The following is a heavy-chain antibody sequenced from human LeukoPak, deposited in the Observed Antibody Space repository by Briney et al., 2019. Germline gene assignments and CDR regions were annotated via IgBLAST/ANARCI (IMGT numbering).Heavy chain of an antibody. V-gene: IGHV3-7*01. D-gene: IGHD3-22*01. J-gene: IGHJ4*02. CDR2: IKQDGSEK. CDR1: GFTFSRFW. Sequence: GGSLRLSCAASGFTFSRFWMSWVRQAPGKGLEWVANIKQDGSEKYYVDSVKGRFTISRDNAKNSLYLQMNSLRAEDTAVYYCASFSGYYFYFDYWGQGTLVTVSS. CDR3: ASFSGYYFYFDY.